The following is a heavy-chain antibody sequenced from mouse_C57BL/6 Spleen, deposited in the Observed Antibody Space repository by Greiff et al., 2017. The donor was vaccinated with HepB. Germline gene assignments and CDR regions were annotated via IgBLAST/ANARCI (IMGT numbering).Heavy chain of an antibody. Sequence: EVQRVESEGGLVQPGSSMKLSCTASGFTFSDYYMAWVRQVPEKGLEWVANINYDGSSTYYLDSLKSRFIISRDNAKNILYLQMSSLKSEDTATYYCARVRGTGYFDYWGQGTTLTVSS. CDR3: ARVRGTGYFDY. CDR2: INYDGSST. J-gene: IGHJ2*01. CDR1: GFTFSDYY. V-gene: IGHV5-16*01. D-gene: IGHD3-3*01.